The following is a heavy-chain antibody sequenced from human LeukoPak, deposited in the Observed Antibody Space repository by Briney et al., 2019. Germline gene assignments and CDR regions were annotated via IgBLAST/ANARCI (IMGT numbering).Heavy chain of an antibody. Sequence: GGSLRFSCAASGFTFSSYAMSWVRQAPRKGLEWVSAISGSGGSTYYADSMKGRFTISRDNSKNTLYLQMNSLRAEDTAVYYCAKVGQIVVVIWTQYYFDYWGQGTLVTVSS. CDR3: AKVGQIVVVIWTQYYFDY. V-gene: IGHV3-23*01. CDR1: GFTFSSYA. D-gene: IGHD3-22*01. CDR2: ISGSGGST. J-gene: IGHJ4*02.